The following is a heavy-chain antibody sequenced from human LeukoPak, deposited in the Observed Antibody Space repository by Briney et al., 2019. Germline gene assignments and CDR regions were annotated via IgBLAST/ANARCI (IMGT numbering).Heavy chain of an antibody. CDR2: INPSGGST. CDR3: ARDTGGGYYYDSSGFAY. J-gene: IGHJ4*02. V-gene: IGHV1-46*01. Sequence: ASVKVSCKASGYTFTSYYMHWVRQAPGQGLEWMGIINPSGGSTSYAQKFQGRVTMTRDTSTSTVHMELSSLRSEDTAVYYCARDTGGGYYYDSSGFAYWGQGTLVTVSS. D-gene: IGHD3-22*01. CDR1: GYTFTSYY.